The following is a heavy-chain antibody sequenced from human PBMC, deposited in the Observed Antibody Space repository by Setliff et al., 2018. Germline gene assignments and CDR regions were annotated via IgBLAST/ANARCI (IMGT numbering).Heavy chain of an antibody. J-gene: IGHJ3*02. CDR1: GGSFSTYY. V-gene: IGHV4-34*01. D-gene: IGHD5-12*01. CDR3: AREYNSGWTPAFDI. CDR2: IYHSGNT. Sequence: TSETLSLTCAVYGGSFSTYYWIWIRQPPGKGLEWIGEIYHSGNTYYNPSLNSRLTISVDTSKNQFSLKLSSVTAADTAVYYCAREYNSGWTPAFDIWGQGTMVTVSS.